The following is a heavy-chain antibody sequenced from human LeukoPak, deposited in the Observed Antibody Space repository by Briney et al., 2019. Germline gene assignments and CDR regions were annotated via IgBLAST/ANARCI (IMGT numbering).Heavy chain of an antibody. J-gene: IGHJ6*02. V-gene: IGHV4-39*01. CDR3: ARHTSSGFYYYYTMDV. D-gene: IGHD7-27*01. CDR1: GGFISSSNYY. CDR2: IYYSGGT. Sequence: SETLSLTCTVSGGFISSSNYYWGWIRQPPGKGLEWIGSIYYSGGTYYNPSLKSRVTISVDTSKNQFSLKLSSVTAADTAVYYCARHTSSGFYYYYTMDVWGQGTTVTVSS.